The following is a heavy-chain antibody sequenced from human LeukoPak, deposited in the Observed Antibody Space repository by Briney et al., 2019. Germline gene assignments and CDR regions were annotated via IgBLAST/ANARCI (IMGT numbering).Heavy chain of an antibody. CDR3: ARSGYYDSSGFRKYFDY. V-gene: IGHV1-3*01. D-gene: IGHD3-22*01. CDR2: INAGNGNT. CDR1: GYTFTSYG. Sequence: ASVKVSCKASGYTFTSYGISWVRQAPGQRLEWMGWINAGNGNTKYSQKFQGRVTITRDTSASTAYMELSSLRSEDTAVYYCARSGYYDSSGFRKYFDYWGQGTLVTVSS. J-gene: IGHJ4*02.